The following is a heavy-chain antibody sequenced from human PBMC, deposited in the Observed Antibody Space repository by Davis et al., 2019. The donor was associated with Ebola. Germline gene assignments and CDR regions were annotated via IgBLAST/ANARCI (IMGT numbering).Heavy chain of an antibody. CDR2: IYPGDSDT. CDR1: GYSFTSYW. J-gene: IGHJ4*02. D-gene: IGHD6-13*01. V-gene: IGHV5-51*01. CDR3: ARHTKETGYSSSWYASFDY. Sequence: GESLKISCKGSGYSFTSYWIGWVRQMPGKGLEWMGIIYPGDSDTRYSPSFQGQVTISADKSISTAYLQWSSLKASDTAMYYCARHTKETGYSSSWYASFDYWGQGTLVTVSS.